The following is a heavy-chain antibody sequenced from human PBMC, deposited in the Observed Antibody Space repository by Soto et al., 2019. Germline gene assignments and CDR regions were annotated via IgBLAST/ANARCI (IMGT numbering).Heavy chain of an antibody. D-gene: IGHD5-18*01. Sequence: EVQLVASGGGLIPPGGSLRLSCAASGFSFSSYWMHWVRQAPGKGLVWVSRIKSDGSSTDYADSVKGRFTISRDNAKNTLYLQMNRLRAEDTAVYFCAKGEGNTYGLLPWGQGNLVTVSS. CDR2: IKSDGSST. J-gene: IGHJ5*02. CDR1: GFSFSSYW. V-gene: IGHV3-74*01. CDR3: AKGEGNTYGLLP.